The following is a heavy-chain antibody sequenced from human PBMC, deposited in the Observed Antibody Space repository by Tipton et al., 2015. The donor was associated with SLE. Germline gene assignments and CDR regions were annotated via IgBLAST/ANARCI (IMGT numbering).Heavy chain of an antibody. Sequence: TLSLTCTVSGGSISSYRWSWIRQPPGKGLEWIGYIYYSGSTNYNPSLKSRVTMSIDTSKNQFSLRLRSVTAADTAVYYCARHRMMDSSSWAYYFDYWGQGTLVTVSS. J-gene: IGHJ4*02. CDR1: GGSISSYR. CDR3: ARHRMMDSSSWAYYFDY. CDR2: IYYSGST. V-gene: IGHV4-59*08. D-gene: IGHD6-13*01.